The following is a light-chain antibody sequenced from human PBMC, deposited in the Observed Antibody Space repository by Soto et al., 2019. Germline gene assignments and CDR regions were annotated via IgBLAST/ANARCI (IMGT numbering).Light chain of an antibody. CDR2: SSN. J-gene: IGLJ3*02. CDR3: AAWDDSLRGWV. Sequence: QSVLTQPPSVSGTPGQRVTISCSGGGSNIGSNFVYWYQQIPGTAPKLFIYSSNQRPSGVPDRFSGSKSGTSSSLAISGLRSEDEADYYCAAWDDSLRGWVFGGGTKLTVL. CDR1: GSNIGSNF. V-gene: IGLV1-47*02.